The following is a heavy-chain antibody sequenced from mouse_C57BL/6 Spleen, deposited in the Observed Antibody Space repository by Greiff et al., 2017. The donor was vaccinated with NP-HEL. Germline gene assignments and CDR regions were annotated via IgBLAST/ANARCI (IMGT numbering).Heavy chain of an antibody. V-gene: IGHV1-69*01. Sequence: QVQLQQPGAELVMPGASVKLPCKASGYTFTSYWMHWVKQRPGQGLEWIGEIDPSDSYTNYNQKFKGKSTLTVDKSSSTAYMQLSSLTSEDSAVYYCARRDDYLDYWGQGTTLTVSS. J-gene: IGHJ2*01. CDR1: GYTFTSYW. D-gene: IGHD2-3*01. CDR2: IDPSDSYT. CDR3: ARRDDYLDY.